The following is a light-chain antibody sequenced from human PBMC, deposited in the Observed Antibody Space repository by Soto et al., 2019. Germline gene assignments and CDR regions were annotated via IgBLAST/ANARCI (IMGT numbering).Light chain of an antibody. Sequence: AIQMTQSPSSLSASVGDTVTITCRASQGIRNDLGWYQQKPGKAPKLLIFAKSTLQNGVPSRFSGSGFGKDFTLTISSLQPEDFATYCGLQDYTYPRTFGPGTKVDLK. J-gene: IGKJ3*01. CDR3: LQDYTYPRT. CDR2: AKS. CDR1: QGIRND. V-gene: IGKV1-6*01.